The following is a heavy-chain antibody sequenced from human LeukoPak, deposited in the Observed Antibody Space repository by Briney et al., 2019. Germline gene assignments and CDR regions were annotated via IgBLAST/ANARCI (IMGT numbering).Heavy chain of an antibody. Sequence: PGGSLRLSCAASGFTFSSYWMSWVRQAPGKGLEWVANIKQDGSEKYYVDSVKGRFTISRDNAKNSLYLQMNSLRAEDTAVYYCATLAAADYFDYWGQGTLVTASS. CDR2: IKQDGSEK. V-gene: IGHV3-7*01. CDR1: GFTFSSYW. J-gene: IGHJ4*02. CDR3: ATLAAADYFDY. D-gene: IGHD6-13*01.